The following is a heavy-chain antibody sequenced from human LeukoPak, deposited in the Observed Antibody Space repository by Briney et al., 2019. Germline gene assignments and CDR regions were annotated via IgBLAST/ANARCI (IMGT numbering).Heavy chain of an antibody. J-gene: IGHJ4*02. CDR2: INLSSGGT. V-gene: IGHV1-2*02. D-gene: IGHD3-10*01. Sequence: ASVKVSCKASGYTFTGYYMHWVRQAPGRGLEWMGWINLSSGGTNYAQMFQGRVTMTRDTSISTAYMELSRLRSDDTAVYYCARAHYYGSGSYYIGVPDDWGQGTLVTVSS. CDR3: ARAHYYGSGSYYIGVPDD. CDR1: GYTFTGYY.